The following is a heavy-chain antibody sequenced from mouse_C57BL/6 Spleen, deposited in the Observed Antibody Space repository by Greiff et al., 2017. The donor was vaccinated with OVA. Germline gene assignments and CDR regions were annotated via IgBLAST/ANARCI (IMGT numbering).Heavy chain of an antibody. CDR3: ARGGWDYEGYAMDY. CDR1: GYSITSGYY. V-gene: IGHV3-6*01. CDR2: ISYDGSN. Sequence: EVQLKESGPGLVKPSQSLSLTCSVTGYSITSGYYWNWIRQFPGNKLEWMGYISYDGSNNYNPSLKNRISITRDTSKNQFFLKLNSVTTEDTATYYCARGGWDYEGYAMDYWGQGTSVTVSS. J-gene: IGHJ4*01. D-gene: IGHD2-4*01.